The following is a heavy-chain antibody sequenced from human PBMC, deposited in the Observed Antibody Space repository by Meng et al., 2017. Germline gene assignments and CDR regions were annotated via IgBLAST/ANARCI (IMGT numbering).Heavy chain of an antibody. CDR2: IDYGGST. CDR1: GDSVTVGSHY. D-gene: IGHD3-16*01. J-gene: IGHJ4*02. CDR3: ARTRGDYYFDY. V-gene: IGHV4-61*01. Sequence: VQLHESCPGLVRPSETLSLSCTVSGDSVTVGSHYWSWIRQPPGKGLEWIGYIDYGGSTSYNPSLRSRVTISVDTSNNQFSLKLSSVTAADTAVFYCARTRGDYYFDYWGQGTLVTVSS.